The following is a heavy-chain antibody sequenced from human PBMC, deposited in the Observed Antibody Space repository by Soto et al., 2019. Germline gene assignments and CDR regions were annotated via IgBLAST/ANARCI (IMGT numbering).Heavy chain of an antibody. Sequence: SETLSLTCAVSGGPITSGGYSWSWIRQPPGKGLEWIGYIYHSGGTYYNPSLKSRVTLSIDRTKKQFSLKLKSVTAADTAVYYCARPDLLNYYDSSGYFVDAFDIWGQGTMVTVSS. J-gene: IGHJ3*02. CDR3: ARPDLLNYYDSSGYFVDAFDI. V-gene: IGHV4-30-2*01. CDR1: GGPITSGGYS. CDR2: IYHSGGT. D-gene: IGHD3-22*01.